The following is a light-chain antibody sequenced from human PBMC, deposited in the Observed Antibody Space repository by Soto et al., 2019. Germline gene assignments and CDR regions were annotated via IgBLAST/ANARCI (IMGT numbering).Light chain of an antibody. J-gene: IGLJ1*01. CDR3: SSYTTRSTYV. CDR2: SNN. V-gene: IGLV1-44*01. CDR1: SSNIGSNT. Sequence: QAVVTQPPSASGTPGQRVTISCSGSSSNIGSNTVNWYQQLPGTAPKLLIYSNNQRPSGVPDRFSGSKSGTSASLAISGLQSEDEADYYCSSYTTRSTYVFGTGTKLTVL.